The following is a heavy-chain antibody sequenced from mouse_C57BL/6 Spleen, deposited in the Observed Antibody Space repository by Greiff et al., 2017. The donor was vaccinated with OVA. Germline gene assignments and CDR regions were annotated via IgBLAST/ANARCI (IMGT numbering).Heavy chain of an antibody. V-gene: IGHV1-55*01. CDR3: AKRGYAMDY. CDR1: GYTFTSYW. CDR2: IYPGSGSA. Sequence: VQLQQPGAELVKPGASVKMSCKASGYTFTSYWITWVKQRPGQGLEWIGDIYPGSGSANYNEKLKSTATLTVDTSSSTAYMQLSSLTSEDSAVYYCAKRGYAMDYWGQGTSVTVSS. J-gene: IGHJ4*01.